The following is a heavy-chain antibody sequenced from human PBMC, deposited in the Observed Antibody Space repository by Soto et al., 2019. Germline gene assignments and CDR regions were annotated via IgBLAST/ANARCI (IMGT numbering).Heavy chain of an antibody. D-gene: IGHD6-6*01. CDR3: ARHRARNWFDP. Sequence: SETLSRTWIVSGGSISSSIYYWVWVRQPPGKGLEWIGSIYYSGSTYYSPSLKSRVTISVDTSKNQFSLKLSSVTAADTAVFYCARHRARNWFDPWGQGTLVTVSS. V-gene: IGHV4-39*01. CDR1: GGSISSSIYY. J-gene: IGHJ5*02. CDR2: IYYSGST.